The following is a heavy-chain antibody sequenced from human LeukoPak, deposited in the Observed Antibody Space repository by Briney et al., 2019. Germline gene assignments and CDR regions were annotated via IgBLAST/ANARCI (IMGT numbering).Heavy chain of an antibody. D-gene: IGHD4-17*01. V-gene: IGHV3-7*01. CDR2: IKQDGSEK. Sequence: ETLSLTCAVYGGSFSGYYWSWVRQAPGKGLEWVANIKQDGSEKYYVDSVKGRFTISRDNAKNSLYLQMNSLRAEDTAVYYCARDPGDYASAFDIWGQGTMVTVSS. CDR3: ARDPGDYASAFDI. CDR1: GGSFSGYY. J-gene: IGHJ3*02.